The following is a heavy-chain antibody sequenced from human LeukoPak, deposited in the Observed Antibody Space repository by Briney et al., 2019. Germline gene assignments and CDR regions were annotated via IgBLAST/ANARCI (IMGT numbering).Heavy chain of an antibody. CDR2: IYYSGST. D-gene: IGHD5-12*01. CDR3: ARGGGYSGYFPRLSSRPFDY. CDR1: GGSISSSSYY. J-gene: IGHJ4*02. Sequence: RTSETLSLTCTVSGGSISSSSYYWGWIRQPPGKGLEWIGSIYYSGSTYYNPSLKSRVTISVDTSKNQFSLKLSSVTAADTAVYYCARGGGYSGYFPRLSSRPFDYWGQGTLVTVSS. V-gene: IGHV4-39*07.